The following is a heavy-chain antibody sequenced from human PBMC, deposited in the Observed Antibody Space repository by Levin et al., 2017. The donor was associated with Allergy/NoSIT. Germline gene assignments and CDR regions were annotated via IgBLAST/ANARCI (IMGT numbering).Heavy chain of an antibody. J-gene: IGHJ6*02. V-gene: IGHV1-2*04. CDR3: AREVSIAANFDGMDV. CDR1: GYTFTGYY. CDR2: INPNSGGT. Sequence: AASVKVSCKASGYTFTGYYMHWVRQAPGQGLEWMGWINPNSGGTNYAQKFQGWVTMTRDTSISTAYMELSRLRSDDTAVYYCAREVSIAANFDGMDVWGQGTTVTVSS. D-gene: IGHD6-6*01.